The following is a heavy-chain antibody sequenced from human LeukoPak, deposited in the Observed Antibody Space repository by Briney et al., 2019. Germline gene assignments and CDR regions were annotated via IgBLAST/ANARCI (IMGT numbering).Heavy chain of an antibody. J-gene: IGHJ5*02. D-gene: IGHD3-3*01. CDR2: ISFDGSNT. CDR3: ARDYTIFGVNWFDH. V-gene: IGHV3-30*01. CDR1: GFTFSTYA. Sequence: GGSLRLSCEASGFTFSTYAMHWVRQAPGKGLEWVAFISFDGSNTYYADSVKGRFTISRDTSKNTLHLQMNTLRPEDTAVYFCARDYTIFGVNWFDHWGQGTLVTVSS.